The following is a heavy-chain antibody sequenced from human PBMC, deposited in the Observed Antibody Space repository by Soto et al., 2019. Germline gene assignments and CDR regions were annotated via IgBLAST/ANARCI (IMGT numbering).Heavy chain of an antibody. Sequence: ESLKISCKGSGYSFTSYWIGFVRQMPEKDLEWMGIIYPGDSDTRYSPYFQGQVTISADKSISTAYLQLSSLKASNTAMYYCARQFGYSRSKENAFDIWGQAIMLTVS. D-gene: IGHD1-26*01. J-gene: IGHJ3*02. CDR2: IYPGDSDT. CDR1: GYSFTSYW. CDR3: ARQFGYSRSKENAFDI. V-gene: IGHV5-51*01.